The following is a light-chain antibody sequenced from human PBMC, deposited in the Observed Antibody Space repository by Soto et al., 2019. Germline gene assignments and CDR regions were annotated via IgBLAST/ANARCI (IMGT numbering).Light chain of an antibody. V-gene: IGLV2-14*01. CDR1: SSDIGAYNY. J-gene: IGLJ1*01. Sequence: QSALTQPASVSGSPGQSITISCTGTSSDIGAYNYVSWYQQHPGKAPKLLIYEVTNRPSAVSAPFSGYKYGNTDSPTISALRAEDEDDYYCPSYVGSYTYVFGTRTKVSVL. CDR3: PSYVGSYTYV. CDR2: EVT.